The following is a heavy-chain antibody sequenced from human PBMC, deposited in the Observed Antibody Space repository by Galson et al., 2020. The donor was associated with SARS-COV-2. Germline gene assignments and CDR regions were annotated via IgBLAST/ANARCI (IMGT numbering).Heavy chain of an antibody. Sequence: SETLSLTCTVSGGPISSGSYYWRWIRQPAGKGLEWIGRLYTSGSTNYNPPLKSRGTISVDTSKNQFSLKLSSVTAADTAVYYCAREWELLLNWFDPWGQGTLVTVSS. J-gene: IGHJ5*02. D-gene: IGHD1-26*01. V-gene: IGHV4-61*02. CDR1: GGPISSGSYY. CDR2: LYTSGST. CDR3: AREWELLLNWFDP.